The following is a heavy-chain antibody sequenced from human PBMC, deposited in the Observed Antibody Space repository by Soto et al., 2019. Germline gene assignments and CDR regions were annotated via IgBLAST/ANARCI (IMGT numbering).Heavy chain of an antibody. CDR1: DDSITGGGYF. CDR3: ARGGSGTYHV. V-gene: IGHV4-31*02. D-gene: IGHD3-10*01. Sequence: QVQLQESGPGLVKPSQTLTLTCTVSDDSITGGGYFWTWIRQLPGKGLEWLGSTYYRGNTFYNPSLRSRGTISLDPSQSRVSLRVTSVTAADTAIYFCARGGSGTYHVWGQGTLVIVSS. J-gene: IGHJ4*02. CDR2: TYYRGNT.